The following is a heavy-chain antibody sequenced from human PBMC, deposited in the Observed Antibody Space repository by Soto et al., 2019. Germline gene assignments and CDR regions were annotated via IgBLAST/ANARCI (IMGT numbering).Heavy chain of an antibody. V-gene: IGHV4-4*07. CDR2: VYSSGTT. Sequence: PSETLSLTCSVSGGSINSYWWSWIRQPAGKGLEWIGRVYSSGTTDYNPSLNSRATLSVETSKNQFSLKLSSVTAADTAVYYCARDIGSYAYGEGYWGPGVQVTVYS. D-gene: IGHD3-10*01. CDR1: GGSINSYW. J-gene: IGHJ4*02. CDR3: ARDIGSYAYGEGY.